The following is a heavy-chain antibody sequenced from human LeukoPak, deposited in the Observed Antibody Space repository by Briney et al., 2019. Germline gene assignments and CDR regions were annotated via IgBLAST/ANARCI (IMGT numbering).Heavy chain of an antibody. D-gene: IGHD3-22*01. CDR2: INPSGGST. Sequence: ASVKVSCKASGYTFTGYYMHWVRQAPGQGLEWMGWINPSGGSTSYAQKFQGRVTMTRDMSTSTVYMELSSLRSEDTAVYHCARVDYDSSGIDYWGQGTLVTVSS. V-gene: IGHV1-46*01. J-gene: IGHJ4*02. CDR3: ARVDYDSSGIDY. CDR1: GYTFTGYY.